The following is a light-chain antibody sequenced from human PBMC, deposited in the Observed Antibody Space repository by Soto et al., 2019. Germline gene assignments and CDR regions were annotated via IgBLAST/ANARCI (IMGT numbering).Light chain of an antibody. CDR1: SGHSSYA. Sequence: QPVLTQSPSASASLGASVKLTCTLSSGHSSYAIAWHQQQPEKGPRYLMRLNSDGSHTKGDGIPDRFSGSSSAAERYLTISRLESEDEADYYCQTWGTGIWVFGGGTKLTVL. V-gene: IGLV4-69*01. CDR3: QTWGTGIWV. CDR2: LNSDGSH. J-gene: IGLJ3*02.